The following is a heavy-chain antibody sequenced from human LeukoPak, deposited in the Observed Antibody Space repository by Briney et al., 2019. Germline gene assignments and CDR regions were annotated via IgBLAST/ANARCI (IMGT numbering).Heavy chain of an antibody. D-gene: IGHD4-11*01. CDR3: ARYDRLQQLPFDY. CDR2: IYYSGST. CDR1: GGSISSSSYY. V-gene: IGHV4-39*07. Sequence: SETLSLTCTVSGGSISSSSYYWGWIRQPPGKGLEWIGSIYYSGSTYYNPSLKSRVTISVDTSKNQLSLKLSSVTAADTAVYYCARYDRLQQLPFDYWGQGTLVTVSS. J-gene: IGHJ4*02.